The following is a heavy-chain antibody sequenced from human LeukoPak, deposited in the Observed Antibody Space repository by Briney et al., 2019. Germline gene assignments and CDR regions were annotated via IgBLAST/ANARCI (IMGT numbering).Heavy chain of an antibody. CDR3: ARAYCTNGVCYFDY. CDR2: ISSSSSYI. D-gene: IGHD2-8*01. CDR1: GFTFSSYS. Sequence: SGGSLRLSCAASGFTFSSYSMNWVRQAPGKGLEWVSSISSSSSYIYYADSVKGRFTISRDNAKNSLYLQMNSLRAEDTAVYYCARAYCTNGVCYFDYWGQGTLVTVSS. J-gene: IGHJ4*02. V-gene: IGHV3-21*01.